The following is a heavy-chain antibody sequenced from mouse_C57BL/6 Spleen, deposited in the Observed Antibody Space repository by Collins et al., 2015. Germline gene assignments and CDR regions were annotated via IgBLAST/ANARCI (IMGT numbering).Heavy chain of an antibody. V-gene: IGHV1-69*02. CDR2: IDPSDSET. CDR3: ARSEYGSAWFAY. Sequence: QVQLQQPGAELVKPGAPVKLSCKASGYTFTSHWMNWVKQRPGRGLEWIGRIDPSDSETHYNQKFKDKATLTVDKSSSTAYIQLSSLTSEDSAVYYCARSEYGSAWFAYWGQGTLVTVSA. J-gene: IGHJ3*01. D-gene: IGHD2-10*02. CDR1: GYTFTSHW.